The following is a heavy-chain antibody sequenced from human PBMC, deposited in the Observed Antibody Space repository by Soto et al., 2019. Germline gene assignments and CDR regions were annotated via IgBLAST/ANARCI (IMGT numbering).Heavy chain of an antibody. V-gene: IGHV5-10-1*01. D-gene: IGHD6-19*01. CDR3: ANDGGWHFGY. J-gene: IGHJ4*01. Sequence: GESLKISCKGSGYSFAGYWITWVRQMPGKGLEWMGRIDPSDSQTYYNPSFRGHVTISAAKSMTTVFLQMNSLRDDETAVYYCANDGGWHFGYWGQGTLVTVSS. CDR1: GYSFAGYW. CDR2: IDPSDSQT.